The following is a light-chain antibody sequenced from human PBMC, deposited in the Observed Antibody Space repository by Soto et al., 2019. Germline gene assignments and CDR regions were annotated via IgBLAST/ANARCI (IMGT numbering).Light chain of an antibody. CDR2: DDS. CDR3: QVWDGSSDPVV. V-gene: IGLV3-21*02. J-gene: IGLJ2*01. Sequence: SYELTQPPSVSVAPGQTARIACGGNNIGGRNVHWYQQKPGQAPVLVVYDDSDRPSGIPERISGSKSGNTAALTISRVEAGDEADYYCQVWDGSSDPVVFGGGTKLTDL. CDR1: NIGGRN.